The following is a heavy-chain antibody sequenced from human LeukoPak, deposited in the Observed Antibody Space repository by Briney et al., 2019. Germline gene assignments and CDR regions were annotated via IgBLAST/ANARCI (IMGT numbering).Heavy chain of an antibody. D-gene: IGHD6-19*01. J-gene: IGHJ4*02. CDR1: GFTFRAYI. CDR3: ARSNGWYLEH. V-gene: IGHV3-30*04. CDR2: ITSDGKNE. Sequence: GGSLRLSCAASGFTFRAYIMHWVRQAPGKGLEWLTVITSDGKNEYYADAMKGRFTISRDNSKNTVYLQMNSLRLEDTATYYCARSNGWYLEHRGRGTLVTVSS.